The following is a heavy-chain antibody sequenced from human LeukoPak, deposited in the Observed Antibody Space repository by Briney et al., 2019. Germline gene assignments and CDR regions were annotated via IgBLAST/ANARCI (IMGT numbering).Heavy chain of an antibody. Sequence: ASVKVSCKVSGYTLTELSMHWVRQAPGKGLEWMGGFDPEDGETIYAQKFQGRVTMTEDTSTDTAYMELSSLRSEDTAVYYCATTGYCSSTSCYEIDYWGQGTLVTVSS. D-gene: IGHD2-2*01. V-gene: IGHV1-24*01. CDR3: ATTGYCSSTSCYEIDY. CDR1: GYTLTELS. CDR2: FDPEDGET. J-gene: IGHJ4*02.